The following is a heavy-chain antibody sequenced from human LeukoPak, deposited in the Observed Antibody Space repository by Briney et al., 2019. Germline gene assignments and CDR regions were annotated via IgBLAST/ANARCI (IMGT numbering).Heavy chain of an antibody. J-gene: IGHJ4*02. V-gene: IGHV4-34*01. CDR3: ARGHVVVVAATLDY. CDR2: INHSGST. D-gene: IGHD2-15*01. CDR1: GGSFSGYY. Sequence: SETLSLTCAVYGGSFSGYYWSWIRQPPGKGREWIGEINHSGSTNYNPSLKSRVTISVDTSKNQFSLKLSSVTAADTAVYYCARGHVVVVAATLDYWGQGTLVTVSS.